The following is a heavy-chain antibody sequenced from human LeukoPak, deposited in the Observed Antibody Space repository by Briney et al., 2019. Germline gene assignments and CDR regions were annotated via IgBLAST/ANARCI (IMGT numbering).Heavy chain of an antibody. Sequence: GSLRLSCAASGFTFSSYAMSWVRQAPGKGLEWVSAISGSGGSTYYADSVKGRFTISRDNSKNTLYLQMNSLRAEDTAVYYCAKFRPGYCSSTSCPDAFDIWGQGTMVTVSS. V-gene: IGHV3-23*01. J-gene: IGHJ3*02. D-gene: IGHD2-2*01. CDR2: ISGSGGST. CDR3: AKFRPGYCSSTSCPDAFDI. CDR1: GFTFSSYA.